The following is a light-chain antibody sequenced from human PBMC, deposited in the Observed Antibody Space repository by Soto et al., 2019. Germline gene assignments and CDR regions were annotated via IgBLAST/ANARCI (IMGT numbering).Light chain of an antibody. V-gene: IGKV1-8*01. CDR3: QQYYSYPPS. CDR1: QGISSY. Sequence: AIRMTQSPSSLSASTGDRVTITCRASQGISSYLAWYQQKPGKAPKLLIYAASTLQSGVPSRFSGSGSGTDFTLTISCLQSEDCATYYCQQYYSYPPSFGGGTKVESK. J-gene: IGKJ4*01. CDR2: AAS.